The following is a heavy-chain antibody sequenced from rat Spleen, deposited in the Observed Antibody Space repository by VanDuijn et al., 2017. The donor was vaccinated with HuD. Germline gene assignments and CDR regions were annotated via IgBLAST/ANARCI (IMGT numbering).Heavy chain of an antibody. CDR1: GFTFSGYG. CDR3: ARQGGFNYGSY. Sequence: EVQLVESGGGLIQPGRSLKVSCAASGFTFSGYGMGWVRQAPKKGLEWVATIIYDGSSTYYRGSVKGRFTISRDNAKSTLYLQMDSLRSEDTATYYCARQGGFNYGSYWGQGVMVTVSS. V-gene: IGHV5-17*01. D-gene: IGHD1-3*01. CDR2: IIYDGSST. J-gene: IGHJ2*01.